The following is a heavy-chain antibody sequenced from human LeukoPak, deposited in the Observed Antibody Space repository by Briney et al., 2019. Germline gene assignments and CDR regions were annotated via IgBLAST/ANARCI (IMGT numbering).Heavy chain of an antibody. CDR3: ARGKGTAPGGY. D-gene: IGHD5-18*01. J-gene: IGHJ4*02. Sequence: GASVKVSCKASGYTFTSYAMHWVRQAPGQRLEWMGWINAGNGNTKYSQKFQGRVTMTRNTSISTAYMELSSLRSEDTAVYYCARGKGTAPGGYWGQGTLVTVSS. V-gene: IGHV1-3*01. CDR1: GYTFTSYA. CDR2: INAGNGNT.